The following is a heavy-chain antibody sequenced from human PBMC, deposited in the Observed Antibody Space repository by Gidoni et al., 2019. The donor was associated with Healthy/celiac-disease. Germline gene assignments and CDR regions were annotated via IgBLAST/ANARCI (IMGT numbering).Heavy chain of an antibody. J-gene: IGHJ4*02. CDR2: ISYDGSNK. CDR3: ATIPVGFANSGGLTDY. Sequence: QVQLVESGGGVVQPGRSLRLSCAASGFTFSSYGMHWVRLAPGKGLEWLAVISYDGSNKSYADSVKGRFTISRDNSKNTLYLQMNSLRAEDTAVYYCATIPVGFANSGGLTDYWGQGTLVTVSS. D-gene: IGHD3-10*01. V-gene: IGHV3-30*03. CDR1: GFTFSSYG.